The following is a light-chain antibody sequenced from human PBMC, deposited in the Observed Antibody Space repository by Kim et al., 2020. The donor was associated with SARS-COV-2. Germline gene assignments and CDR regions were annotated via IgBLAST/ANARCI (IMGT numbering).Light chain of an antibody. V-gene: IGKV3-11*01. CDR3: QQRSKWPLT. CDR1: QSVSSY. J-gene: IGKJ4*01. Sequence: EIVLKQSPATLSLSPGERATLSCRASQSVSSYLAWYQQKPGQAPRLLIYDASNRATGIPARFSASGSGTDFTLTISSLEPEDFAVYYCQQRSKWPLTFGGGTKVDIK. CDR2: DAS.